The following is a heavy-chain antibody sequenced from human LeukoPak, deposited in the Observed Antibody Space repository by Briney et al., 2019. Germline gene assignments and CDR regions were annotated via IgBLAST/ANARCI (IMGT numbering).Heavy chain of an antibody. J-gene: IGHJ5*02. CDR2: INAGNGNT. CDR3: ARDFLGTGGNFNWFDP. D-gene: IGHD2/OR15-2a*01. CDR1: GYTFTSYA. Sequence: ASVKVSCKASGYTFTSYAMHWVRQAPGQRLEWMGWINAGNGNTKYSQKFQGRVTITRDTSASTAYMELSSLRSEDTAVYYCARDFLGTGGNFNWFDPWGQGTLVTVSS. V-gene: IGHV1-3*01.